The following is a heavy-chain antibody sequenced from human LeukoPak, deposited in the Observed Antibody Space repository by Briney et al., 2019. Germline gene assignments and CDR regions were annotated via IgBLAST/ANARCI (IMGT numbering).Heavy chain of an antibody. CDR1: GFTFSSYG. CDR2: IRYDGSNK. CDR3: AGTGTYYYYMDV. Sequence: GGSLRLSCAASGFTFSSYGMHWVRQAPGKGLEWVAFIRYDGSNKYYADSVKGRFTISRDNSKNTLYLQMNSLRAEDTAVYMAAGTGTYYYYMDVWGKGTTVTISS. V-gene: IGHV3-30*02. J-gene: IGHJ6*03. D-gene: IGHD6-13*01.